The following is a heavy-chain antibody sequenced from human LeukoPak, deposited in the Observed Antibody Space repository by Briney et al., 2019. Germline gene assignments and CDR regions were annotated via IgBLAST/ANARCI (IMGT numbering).Heavy chain of an antibody. D-gene: IGHD3-10*01. Sequence: SETLSLTCTVSGGSISSYYWSWIRQPAGKGLEWIGRIYTSGSTNYNPSLKSRATMSVDTSKNQFSLKLSSVTAADTAVYYCAATGPTLLWFGEEYYYGMDVWGQGTTVTVSS. CDR1: GGSISSYY. CDR2: IYTSGST. J-gene: IGHJ6*02. CDR3: AATGPTLLWFGEEYYYGMDV. V-gene: IGHV4-4*07.